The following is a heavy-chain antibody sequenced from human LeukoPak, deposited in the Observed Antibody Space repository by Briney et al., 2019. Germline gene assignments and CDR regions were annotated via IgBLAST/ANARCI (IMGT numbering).Heavy chain of an antibody. CDR2: ISSNADST. Sequence: GGSLRLSCVTSGFTFTSYALYWVRQAAGTGLEYVSAISSNADSTYYAESVQGRFTISRDTSMSTLYLQMGSLRPEDTTVYYCARRERNAFDYWGEGTMVTVS. D-gene: IGHD2-8*01. CDR1: GFTFTSYA. CDR3: ARRERNAFDY. J-gene: IGHJ4*02. V-gene: IGHV3-64*02.